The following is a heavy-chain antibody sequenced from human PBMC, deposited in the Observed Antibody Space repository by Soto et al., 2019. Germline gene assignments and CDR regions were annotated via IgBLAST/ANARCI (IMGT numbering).Heavy chain of an antibody. CDR1: GFTFGDAW. D-gene: IGHD6-13*01. V-gene: IGHV3-15*01. CDR2: IKSNSDGGTT. J-gene: IGHJ4*02. Sequence: EVQLVESGGGLVKPGESLRLSCAASGFTFGDAWMSWVRQAPGKGLEWVGRIKSNSDGGTTDYAAPVKGRFTISRDDSTNTMYLQMNSLKTEDTAVYYCSPYTSSRKYDYWGQGTLVTVSS. CDR3: SPYTSSRKYDY.